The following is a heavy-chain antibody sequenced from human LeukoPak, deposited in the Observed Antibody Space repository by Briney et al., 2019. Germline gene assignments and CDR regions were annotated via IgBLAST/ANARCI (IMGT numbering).Heavy chain of an antibody. CDR1: GYTFTSYA. J-gene: IGHJ4*02. CDR3: ARARDFWSGLGSDY. D-gene: IGHD3-3*01. CDR2: INAGNGNT. V-gene: IGHV1-3*01. Sequence: ASVKVSCKASGYTFTSYAMHWVRQAPGQRLEWMGWINAGNGNTKYSQKFQGRVTITRDTSASTAYMELSSLRSEDTAVYYCARARDFWSGLGSDYWGREPWSPSPQ.